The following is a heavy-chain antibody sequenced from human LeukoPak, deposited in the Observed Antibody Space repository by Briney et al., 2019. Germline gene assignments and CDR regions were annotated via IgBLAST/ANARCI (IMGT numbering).Heavy chain of an antibody. D-gene: IGHD3-9*01. CDR2: INPSGGST. CDR1: GYTFTSYY. V-gene: IGHV1-46*01. J-gene: IGHJ5*02. CDR3: ARGDILNWFDP. Sequence: ASVKVSYKASGYTFTSYYMHSVRQAPGHGLEWMGIINPSGGSTSYAQKFQGRVTMTRDMSTSTVYMELSSLRSEDTAVYYCARGDILNWFDPWGQGTLVTVSS.